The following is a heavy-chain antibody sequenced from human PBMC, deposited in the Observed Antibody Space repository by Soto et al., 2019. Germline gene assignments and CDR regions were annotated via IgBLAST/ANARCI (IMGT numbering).Heavy chain of an antibody. Sequence: QVQLQQWGAGLLKPSETLSLTCAVYGGSFSGYYWSWIRQPPGKGLEWIGEINHSGSTNYNPSLKSRVTVSVDTSKNQFTLKLSSVTAADTAVYYCARVRPRVATIKAWFDPWGQGTLVTVSS. J-gene: IGHJ5*02. CDR1: GGSFSGYY. V-gene: IGHV4-34*01. CDR2: INHSGST. CDR3: ARVRPRVATIKAWFDP. D-gene: IGHD5-12*01.